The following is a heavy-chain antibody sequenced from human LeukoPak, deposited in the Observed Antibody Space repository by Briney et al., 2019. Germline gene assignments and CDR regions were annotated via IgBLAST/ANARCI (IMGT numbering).Heavy chain of an antibody. Sequence: SETLSLTCTVSGDSISSYYWSWIRQPAGKGLEWIGRVYISGSTNYNPSLKSRVTMSVDTSKNQFSLKLSSVTAADTAVYYCARGGFWSGYYYTDYWGQGTLVTVSS. CDR3: ARGGFWSGYYYTDY. CDR1: GDSISSYY. D-gene: IGHD3-3*01. CDR2: VYISGST. V-gene: IGHV4-4*07. J-gene: IGHJ4*02.